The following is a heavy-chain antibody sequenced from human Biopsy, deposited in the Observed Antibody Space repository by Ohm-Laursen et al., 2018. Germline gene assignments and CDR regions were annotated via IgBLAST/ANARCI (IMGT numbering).Heavy chain of an antibody. D-gene: IGHD4-23*01. V-gene: IGHV4-59*13. Sequence: GTLSLTCTVSGGSMIHYYWNWIRQSPGKGLEWIAYIYSSGITNYNPSLKSRLTISIDTSKNQFSLKLNSMTTADTAVYYCARGQDYGGNKAFDIWGQGTKVTVSS. CDR3: ARGQDYGGNKAFDI. CDR2: IYSSGIT. CDR1: GGSMIHYY. J-gene: IGHJ3*02.